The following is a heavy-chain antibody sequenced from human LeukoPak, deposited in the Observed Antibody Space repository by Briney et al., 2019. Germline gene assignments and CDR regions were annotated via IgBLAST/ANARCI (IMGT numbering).Heavy chain of an antibody. V-gene: IGHV3-48*01. J-gene: IGHJ4*02. CDR1: GFTFSSYS. D-gene: IGHD2-2*01. Sequence: PGGSLRLSCAASGFTFSSYSMNWVRQAPGKGREWGSYISSSSSTIYYADSVKGRFTISRDNAKNSLYLQMNSLRAEDTAVYYCARDSQDIVVVPALFDYWGQGTLVTVSS. CDR2: ISSSSSTI. CDR3: ARDSQDIVVVPALFDY.